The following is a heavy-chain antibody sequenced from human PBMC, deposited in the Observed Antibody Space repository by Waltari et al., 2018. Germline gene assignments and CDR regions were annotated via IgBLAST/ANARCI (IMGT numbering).Heavy chain of an antibody. J-gene: IGHJ4*02. CDR3: AKDAFGNTYLDY. D-gene: IGHD3-10*01. CDR2: VWFDGSQQ. CDR1: GFSFSNFG. Sequence: QVHLLGCGGRVVQPRRSLRLYCAASGFSFSNFGMHWVRQAPGKGLEWVALVWFDGSQQYYADSVRGRFTISRDNSKRVLYLDMGSLRADDTAIYYCAKDAFGNTYLDYWGQGTLVTVSS. V-gene: IGHV3-33*06.